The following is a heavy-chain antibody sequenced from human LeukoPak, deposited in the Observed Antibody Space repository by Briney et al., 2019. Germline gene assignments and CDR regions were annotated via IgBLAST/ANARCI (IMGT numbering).Heavy chain of an antibody. J-gene: IGHJ5*02. D-gene: IGHD2-2*01. Sequence: SETLSLTCTVSGGSISSYYWSWIRQPPGKGLEWIGYIYYSGSTNYNPSLKSRVTISVDTSKNQFSLKLSSVTAADTAVYYCARRRPEISIVVVPAAIRRGWFDPWGQGTLVTVSS. CDR1: GGSISSYY. V-gene: IGHV4-59*08. CDR2: IYYSGST. CDR3: ARRRPEISIVVVPAAIRRGWFDP.